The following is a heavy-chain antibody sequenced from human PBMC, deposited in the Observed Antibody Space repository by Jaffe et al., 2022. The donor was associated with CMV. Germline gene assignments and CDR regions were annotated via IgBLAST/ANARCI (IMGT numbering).Heavy chain of an antibody. J-gene: IGHJ4*02. CDR3: ARMPYYYDSSGYYRAGFDY. CDR2: IFSNDEK. CDR1: GFSLSNARMG. Sequence: QVTLKESGPVLVKPTETLTLTCTVSGFSLSNARMGVSWIRQPPGKALEWLAHIFSNDEKSYSTSLKSRLTISKDTSKSQVVLTMTNMDPVDTATYYCARMPYYYDSSGYYRAGFDYWGQGTLVTVSS. V-gene: IGHV2-26*01. D-gene: IGHD3-22*01.